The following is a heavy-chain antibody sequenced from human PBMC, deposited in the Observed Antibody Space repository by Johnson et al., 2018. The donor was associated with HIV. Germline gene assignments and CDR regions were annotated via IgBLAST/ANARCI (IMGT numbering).Heavy chain of an antibody. CDR3: AEARFFGIAGAENPFDI. CDR1: GFTFSDYY. V-gene: IGHV3-11*04. D-gene: IGHD6-13*01. CDR2: ISSSGSTI. Sequence: QVQLVESGGGLVQPGGSLRLSCAASGFTFSDYYINWIRQAPGKGLEWVSYISSSGSTIYYADSLKGRFTISRDNAKNSLYLPMNSLRAEERAVYYCAEARFFGIAGAENPFDIWGPGTMVTVSS. J-gene: IGHJ3*02.